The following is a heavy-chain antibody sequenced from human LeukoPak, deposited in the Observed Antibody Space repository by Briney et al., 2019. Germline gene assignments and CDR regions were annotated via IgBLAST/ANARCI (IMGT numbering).Heavy chain of an antibody. CDR3: ATSFRGGDY. D-gene: IGHD3-10*01. CDR2: IYHSGST. CDR1: GGSISSNNW. J-gene: IGHJ4*02. V-gene: IGHV4-4*02. Sequence: KASETPSLTCAVSGGSISSNNWWRRVRQPPGKGLEWIGEIYHSGSTNYNPSLKSRVTISVDKSKNQFSLKLSSVTAADTAVYYCATSFRGGDYWGQGTLVTVSS.